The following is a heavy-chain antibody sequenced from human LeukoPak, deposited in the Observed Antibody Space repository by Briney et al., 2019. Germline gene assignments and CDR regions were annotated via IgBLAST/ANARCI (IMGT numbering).Heavy chain of an antibody. D-gene: IGHD6-13*01. CDR1: GASISFYY. J-gene: IGHJ3*02. V-gene: IGHV4-59*01. CDR2: IYYSGST. Sequence: ASETLSLTCTVSGASISFYYWSWIRQPPGKGLEWIGHIYYSGSTNYNPSLKSRVTMSMDTSKNQFSLNLNSVTAADTAVYYCALDSSGWSDDSFDIWGQGTMVTVSS. CDR3: ALDSSGWSDDSFDI.